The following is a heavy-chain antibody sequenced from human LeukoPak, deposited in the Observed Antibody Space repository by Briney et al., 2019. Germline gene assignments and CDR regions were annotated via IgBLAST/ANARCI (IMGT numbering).Heavy chain of an antibody. CDR2: IYNSANT. CDR3: ARHSRSAYTGYENAFDI. D-gene: IGHD5-12*01. J-gene: IGHJ3*02. V-gene: IGHV4-39*01. CDR1: GGSISSSSYC. Sequence: PSETLSLTRTVSGGSISSSSYCWDWIRQPPGKGLEWIGNIYNSANTHYNPSLKTRITMSVDTSKNQFSLKLNSVTAADTGIYYCARHSRSAYTGYENAFDIWGQGTMVTVSS.